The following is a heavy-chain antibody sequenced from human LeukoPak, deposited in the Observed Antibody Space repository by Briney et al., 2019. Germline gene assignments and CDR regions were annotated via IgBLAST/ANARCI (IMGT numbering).Heavy chain of an antibody. CDR3: ARARGPGDYFDY. J-gene: IGHJ4*02. CDR2: ISYDGSNK. CDR1: GFTFSSYA. D-gene: IGHD3-10*01. Sequence: GGSLRLSCAASGFTFSSYAMHWVRQAPGKGLEWVAVISYDGSNKYYADSVKGRFTISRDNSKNTLYLQMNSLRAEDTAVCYCARARGPGDYFDYWGQGTLVTVSS. V-gene: IGHV3-30-3*01.